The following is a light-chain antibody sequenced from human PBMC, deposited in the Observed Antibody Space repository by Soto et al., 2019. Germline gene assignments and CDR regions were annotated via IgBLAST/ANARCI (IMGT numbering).Light chain of an antibody. CDR1: QSLSSSY. CDR3: QQYGSSPPYT. Sequence: EIVLTQSPGTLSLSPGERATLSCRASQSLSSSYLVWYQQKPGQAPRLLIYGASSRATGIPDRFSGSGSGTDFTLTISRLEPEDFAVYYCQQYGSSPPYTFGQGTKLDIK. V-gene: IGKV3-20*01. J-gene: IGKJ2*01. CDR2: GAS.